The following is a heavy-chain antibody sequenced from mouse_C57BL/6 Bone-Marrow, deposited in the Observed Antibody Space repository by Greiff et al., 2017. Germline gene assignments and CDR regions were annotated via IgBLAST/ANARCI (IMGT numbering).Heavy chain of an antibody. CDR3: ATVVSFAD. J-gene: IGHJ3*01. V-gene: IGHV1-81*01. Sequence: VQLQQSGAELARPGASVKLSCKASGYTFTSYGISWVKQRTGQGLEWIGEIYPRSGNTYYNEKFKGKATLTADKSSSTSYMELRSLTSEDSAVYFWATVVSFADWGQGTLVTVSA. CDR2: IYPRSGNT. CDR1: GYTFTSYG. D-gene: IGHD1-1*01.